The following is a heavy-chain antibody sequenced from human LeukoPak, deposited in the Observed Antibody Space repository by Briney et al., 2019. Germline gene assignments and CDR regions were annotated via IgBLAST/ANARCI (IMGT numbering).Heavy chain of an antibody. CDR3: ARDGYFDY. CDR2: ISAYNGDT. V-gene: IGHV1-18*01. CDR1: GYTFTNYN. J-gene: IGHJ4*02. Sequence: ASVKVSCKPSGYTFTNYNVAWVRQAPGQGLEWVGWISAYNGDTKYAQKFQGRVTMTTDTSTSTAYMELGSLRFEETAIYHCARDGYFDYWGQGTLVTVSA.